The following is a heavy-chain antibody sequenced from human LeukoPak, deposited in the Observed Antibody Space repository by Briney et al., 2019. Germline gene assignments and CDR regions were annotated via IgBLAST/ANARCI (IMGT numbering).Heavy chain of an antibody. CDR1: GFTFSYYW. J-gene: IGHJ4*02. V-gene: IGHV3-7*01. Sequence: SGGSLRLSCATSGFTFSYYWMTWVRQAPGKGLEWMANIDPDASENFYVDSVKGRFTISRDNARNSLYLQMNNLRAEDTAMYYCARDDGYHSVDYWGQGTLVTVSS. CDR2: IDPDASEN. D-gene: IGHD2-2*01. CDR3: ARDDGYHSVDY.